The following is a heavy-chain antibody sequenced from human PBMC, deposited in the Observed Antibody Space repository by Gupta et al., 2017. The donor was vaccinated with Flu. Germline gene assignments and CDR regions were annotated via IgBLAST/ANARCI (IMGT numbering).Heavy chain of an antibody. CDR2: IRSKSNNYAT. Sequence: EVQLVESGGGLVQPGGSLKLSCEVSGLRFSDSSMHWVRQASGKGLEWVGRIRSKSNNYATVYGASVKGRFTISRDDSKNTTYLQMDSLKTEDTAVYYCNRQGYGGNSGVDYWGQGTLVTVSS. CDR3: NRQGYGGNSGVDY. CDR1: GLRFSDSS. J-gene: IGHJ4*02. D-gene: IGHD4-17*01. V-gene: IGHV3-73*02.